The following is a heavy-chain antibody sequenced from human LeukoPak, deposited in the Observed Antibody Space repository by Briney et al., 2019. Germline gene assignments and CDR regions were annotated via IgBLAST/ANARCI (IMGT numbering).Heavy chain of an antibody. J-gene: IGHJ4*02. V-gene: IGHV3-23*05. Sequence: GGSLRLSCAASGFTFSSYGMSWVRQAPGKGLEWVSFIYSGGNTHYSDSVKGRFTISRDNSKNTLYLQMNSLRADDTPVYYCARRAGEYSHPYDYWGQGTLVTVSS. D-gene: IGHD4-17*01. CDR1: GFTFSSYG. CDR3: ARRAGEYSHPYDY. CDR2: IYSGGNT.